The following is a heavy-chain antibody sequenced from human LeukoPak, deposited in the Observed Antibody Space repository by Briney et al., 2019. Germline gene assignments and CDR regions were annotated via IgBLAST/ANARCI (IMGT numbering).Heavy chain of an antibody. CDR3: ASYDSSSRSNWFDP. CDR1: GASISGYY. Sequence: PSETLSLTCSVSGASISGYYWTWIRQPAGRGLEWIGRIYTTGSTNYNPSLKSRVTISVDTSKNQFSLKLSSVTAADTAVYYCASYDSSSRSNWFDPWGQGTLVTVSS. V-gene: IGHV4-4*07. D-gene: IGHD6-6*01. J-gene: IGHJ5*02. CDR2: IYTTGST.